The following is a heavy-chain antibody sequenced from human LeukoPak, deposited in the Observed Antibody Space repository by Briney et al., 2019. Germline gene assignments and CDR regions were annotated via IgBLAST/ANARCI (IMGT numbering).Heavy chain of an antibody. CDR2: IHDSGTT. Sequence: SETLSLTCTVSGVSIRGYYWSWIRQPPGKGLEWIGYIHDSGTTNYNPSLKSRVSISVDASKNQVHLKLSSVTAADTAVYYCARDVGYNWNHNWFDPWGQGTLVTVSS. CDR1: GVSIRGYY. V-gene: IGHV4-59*01. D-gene: IGHD1-20*01. CDR3: ARDVGYNWNHNWFDP. J-gene: IGHJ5*02.